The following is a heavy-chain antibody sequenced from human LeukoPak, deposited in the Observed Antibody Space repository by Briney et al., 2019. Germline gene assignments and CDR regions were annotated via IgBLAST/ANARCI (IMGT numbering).Heavy chain of an antibody. CDR2: IKQDGSEK. CDR1: GFTFSSYW. D-gene: IGHD6-6*01. V-gene: IGHV3-7*01. J-gene: IGHJ4*02. Sequence: RGSLRLSCAASGFTFSSYWMSWVRQAPGKGLEWVANIKQDGSEKYYVDSVKGRFTISRDNAKNSLYLQMNSLRAEDTAVYYCARDIGSIAARQLDDYWGQGTLVTVSS. CDR3: ARDIGSIAARQLDDY.